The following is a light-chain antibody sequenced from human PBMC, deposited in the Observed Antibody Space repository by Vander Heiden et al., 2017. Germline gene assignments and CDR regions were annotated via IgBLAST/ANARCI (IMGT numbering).Light chain of an antibody. V-gene: IGLV3-25*03. CDR2: KDS. J-gene: IGLJ2*01. Sequence: SYALPQPPSVSVSPGQTARLTCSGDALPKQYAYWYQQKPGQAPVLVRYKDSERPSGIPERFSGSSSGTTVTLTISGVQAEDEADYYCQSADSSGTYVVFGGGTKLTVL. CDR3: QSADSSGTYVV. CDR1: ALPKQY.